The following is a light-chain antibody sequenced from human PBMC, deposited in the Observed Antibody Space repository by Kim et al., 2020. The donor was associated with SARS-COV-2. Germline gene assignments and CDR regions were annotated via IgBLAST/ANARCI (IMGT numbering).Light chain of an antibody. CDR3: QQYNNWPPRT. V-gene: IGKV3-15*01. J-gene: IGKJ1*01. CDR2: GAS. Sequence: SPGERATLSCRASQSVSSNLAWYQQKPGQAPRLLIYGASTRATGIPARFSGSVSGTEFTLTISSLQSEDFAVYYCQQYNNWPPRTFGQGTKVDIK. CDR1: QSVSSN.